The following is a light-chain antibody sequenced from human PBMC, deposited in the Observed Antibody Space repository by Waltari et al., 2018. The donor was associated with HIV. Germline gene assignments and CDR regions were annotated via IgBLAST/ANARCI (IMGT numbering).Light chain of an antibody. J-gene: IGLJ2*01. V-gene: IGLV2-23*02. Sequence: QSALTQPASVSGSLGQSITISCTGTSSAIGSYNLVSWYQQYPGKAPKVIIYDVNKWPSGVSHRFSGFKAANTASLTISGLQAEDEADYYFCSYAGSPTFVIFGGGTKVTVL. CDR3: CSYAGSPTFVI. CDR1: SSAIGSYNL. CDR2: DVN.